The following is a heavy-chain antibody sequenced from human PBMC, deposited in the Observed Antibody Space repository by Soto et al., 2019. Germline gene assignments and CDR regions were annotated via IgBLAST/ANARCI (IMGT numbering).Heavy chain of an antibody. Sequence: GGSLRLSCAASGFTFISYAMHWVRQAPGKGLEWVAVISYDGSNKYYADSVKGRFTISRDNSKNTLYLQMNSLRAEDTAVYYCARDVGSYSGYYYYYGMDVWGQGTTVTVSS. J-gene: IGHJ6*02. D-gene: IGHD1-26*01. CDR2: ISYDGSNK. CDR3: ARDVGSYSGYYYYYGMDV. CDR1: GFTFISYA. V-gene: IGHV3-30-3*01.